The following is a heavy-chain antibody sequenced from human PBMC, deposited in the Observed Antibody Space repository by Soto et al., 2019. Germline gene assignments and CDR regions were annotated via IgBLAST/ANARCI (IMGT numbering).Heavy chain of an antibody. D-gene: IGHD6-13*01. CDR2: IYWNDDK. V-gene: IGHV2-5*01. CDR3: AHSGIAAAGINNYYYGMDV. Sequence: GLDLEWLVLIYWNDDKRYSPSLKSRLTITKDTSKNQVVLTMTNMDPVDTATYYCAHSGIAAAGINNYYYGMDVWGQGTTVTVSS. J-gene: IGHJ6*02.